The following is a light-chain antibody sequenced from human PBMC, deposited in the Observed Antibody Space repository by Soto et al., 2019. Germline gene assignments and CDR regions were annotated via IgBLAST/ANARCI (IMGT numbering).Light chain of an antibody. CDR1: QSVSSSY. J-gene: IGKJ1*01. V-gene: IGKV3-20*01. CDR2: GAS. CDR3: QQYGSSPET. Sequence: EIVLTQSPGTLSLSPGERATLSCRASQSVSSSYLAWYQQKPGQDHRLLIYGASSRATGIPDRFSGSGSGTDFTLTISRLEREDFAVYYCQQYGSSPETFGQGTKVEIK.